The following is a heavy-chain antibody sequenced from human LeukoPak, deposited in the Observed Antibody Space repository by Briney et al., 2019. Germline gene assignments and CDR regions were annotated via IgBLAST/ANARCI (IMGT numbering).Heavy chain of an antibody. Sequence: GGSLRLSCTASGLIFSTAGMLWVRQAPGQGLEWVAFISYDGSDEQYADSVKGRFTVSRDNAKNTLYLQMNSLTMEDTAFYYCAGETSYFISGTSFDYWGQGTLVTVSS. D-gene: IGHD3-10*01. J-gene: IGHJ4*02. CDR3: AGETSYFISGTSFDY. CDR2: ISYDGSDE. CDR1: GLIFSTAG. V-gene: IGHV3-30*03.